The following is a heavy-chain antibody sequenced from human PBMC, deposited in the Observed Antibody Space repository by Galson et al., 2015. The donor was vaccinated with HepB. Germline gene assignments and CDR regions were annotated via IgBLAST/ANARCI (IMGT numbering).Heavy chain of an antibody. V-gene: IGHV1-46*03. CDR3: ASSVYPNNWFDP. D-gene: IGHD2-2*02. J-gene: IGHJ5*02. CDR1: GYTFTSYY. CDR2: INPSGGST. Sequence: SVKVSCKASGYTFTSYYMHWVRQAPGQGLEWVGVINPSGGSTSYAQKFQGRVTMTRDTSTSTIYMELSSLRSEDTAVYYCASSVYPNNWFDPWGQGTLVTVSS.